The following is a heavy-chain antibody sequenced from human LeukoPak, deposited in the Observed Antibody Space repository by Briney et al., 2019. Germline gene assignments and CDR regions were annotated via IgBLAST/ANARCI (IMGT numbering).Heavy chain of an antibody. CDR1: GFTFSSYS. CDR2: ISSSSSYI. D-gene: IGHD2-15*01. Sequence: GGSLRLSCAASGFTFSSYSMNWVRQAPGKGLEWVSSISSSSSYIYYADSVKGRFTISRDNAKNSLYLQMNSLRAEDTAVYYCARVVVVAATDCFDYWGQGTLVTVSS. J-gene: IGHJ4*02. V-gene: IGHV3-21*01. CDR3: ARVVVVAATDCFDY.